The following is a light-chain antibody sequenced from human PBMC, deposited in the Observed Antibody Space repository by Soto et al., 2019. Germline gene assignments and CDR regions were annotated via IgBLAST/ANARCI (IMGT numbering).Light chain of an antibody. CDR1: SSDIGAYNF. CDR3: TSWTTSTTMI. Sequence: QSVLTQPASVSGSPGQSITISCTGTSSDIGAYNFVSWYQQHPGKAPKLMLYDVNIRPSGVSNRISCSKSGNTASLTISGLQAEDEADYYCTSWTTSTTMIFGGGTKLTVL. V-gene: IGLV2-14*03. J-gene: IGLJ2*01. CDR2: DVN.